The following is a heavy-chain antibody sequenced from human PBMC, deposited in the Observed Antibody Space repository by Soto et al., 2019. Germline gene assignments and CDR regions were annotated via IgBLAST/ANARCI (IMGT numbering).Heavy chain of an antibody. CDR2: VSYNGRKE. CDR3: AKDSLRGEVPAALNFDY. V-gene: IGHV3-30*18. J-gene: IGHJ4*02. D-gene: IGHD2-2*01. CDR1: GFTFSNYG. Sequence: QVQLVESWGGVVQPGRSLRLSCVASGFTFSNYGMHWVRQAPGKGLEWVALVSYNGRKEYYADSVKGRFSISRDNSKNTLYVQMNTLRDEDTAVYYCAKDSLRGEVPAALNFDYWGRGTLVTVSS.